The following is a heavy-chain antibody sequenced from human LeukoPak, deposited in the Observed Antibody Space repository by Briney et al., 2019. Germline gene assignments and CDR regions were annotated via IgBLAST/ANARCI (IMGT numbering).Heavy chain of an antibody. J-gene: IGHJ6*03. Sequence: GGSLRLSCAASRFTLSSYWMHWVRQAPGKGLVWVSRINSDGSSTSYADSVKGRFTISRDNAKNTLYLQMNSLRAEDTAVYYCASLGHAGYYDFWSGYYMPYYMDVWGKGTTVTVPS. CDR3: ASLGHAGYYDFWSGYYMPYYMDV. V-gene: IGHV3-74*01. CDR1: RFTLSSYW. D-gene: IGHD3-3*01. CDR2: INSDGSST.